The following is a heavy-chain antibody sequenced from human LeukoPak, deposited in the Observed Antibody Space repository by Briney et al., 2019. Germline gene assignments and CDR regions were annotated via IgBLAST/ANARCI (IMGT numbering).Heavy chain of an antibody. J-gene: IGHJ5*02. CDR2: IYHSGST. V-gene: IGHV4-38-2*01. CDR1: RDSISSGYY. D-gene: IGHD2-2*01. CDR3: ARPYQLLLWDIGFWCHL. Sequence: PSETLSHTCAVSRDSISSGYYWGWIRQPPGKGLGWIGSIYHSGSTYYKPSLRSRVTISVDPSKNQFSLKLSSVTAAATSVHYWARPYQLLLWDIGFWCHLWGQGTRVRVPS.